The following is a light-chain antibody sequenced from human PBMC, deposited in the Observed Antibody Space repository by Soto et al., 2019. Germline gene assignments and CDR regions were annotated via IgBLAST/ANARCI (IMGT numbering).Light chain of an antibody. Sequence: EIVMTQSPATLSVSPGERATLSCRASQSVSSNLAWYQQQPGQAPRLLIYGASTRATGNPARYSGSGSGTVFTITISSLQSEDFAVYYCQQYNNWRTFGQGTKVEIK. V-gene: IGKV3-15*01. J-gene: IGKJ1*01. CDR2: GAS. CDR1: QSVSSN. CDR3: QQYNNWRT.